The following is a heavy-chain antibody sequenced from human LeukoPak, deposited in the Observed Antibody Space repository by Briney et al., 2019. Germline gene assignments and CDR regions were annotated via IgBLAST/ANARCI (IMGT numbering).Heavy chain of an antibody. CDR2: IIPIIGTT. V-gene: IGHV1-69*05. J-gene: IGHJ3*02. Sequence: GASVKVSCKASGCTFRSSAISWVRQAPGQGLDWMGGIIPIIGTTKYAQKFQGRVTITTDASATTAYMELSSLRSEDTAVYYCARATAGVSTSAFDIWGQGTVVAVSS. CDR1: GCTFRSSA. D-gene: IGHD3-10*01. CDR3: ARATAGVSTSAFDI.